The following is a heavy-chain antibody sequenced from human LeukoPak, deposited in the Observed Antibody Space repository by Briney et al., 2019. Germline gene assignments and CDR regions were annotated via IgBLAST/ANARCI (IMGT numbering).Heavy chain of an antibody. D-gene: IGHD6-13*01. CDR2: ISSSGSTI. V-gene: IGHV3-48*03. CDR3: ARGAYSSSWSNFDY. Sequence: SGGSLRLSCAASGFTFSSYEMNWVRQAPGKGLEWVSYISSSGSTIYYADSVKGRFTISRDNSKNTLYLQMNSLRAEDTAVYYCARGAYSSSWSNFDYWGQGTLVTVSS. J-gene: IGHJ4*02. CDR1: GFTFSSYE.